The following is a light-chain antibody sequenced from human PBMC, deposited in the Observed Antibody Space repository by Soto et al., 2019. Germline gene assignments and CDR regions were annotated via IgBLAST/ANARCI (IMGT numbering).Light chain of an antibody. Sequence: EIVMTQSPATLSVSPVERATLSCMASQSVSSCLAWYQQKPGQAPRLLIYDASNRATGIPARFSGSGSRTDFTLTISSLEPEDFAVYYCQQRSNWPITFGQGTRLEIK. CDR3: QQRSNWPIT. J-gene: IGKJ5*01. CDR1: QSVSSC. V-gene: IGKV3-11*01. CDR2: DAS.